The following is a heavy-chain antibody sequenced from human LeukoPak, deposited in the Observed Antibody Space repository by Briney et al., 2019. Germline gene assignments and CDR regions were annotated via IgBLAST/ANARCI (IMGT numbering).Heavy chain of an antibody. Sequence: PGGSLRLSCAASGFIFSSHDMNWVRHPPGKGLEWLSHISSSGTTIYYADSVKGRFTISRDNAKNSLYLQMNSLRAEDTAIYYCARDTRMASLVEFDFWGLGTLVTVSP. J-gene: IGHJ4*01. CDR2: ISSSGTTI. CDR1: GFIFSSHD. D-gene: IGHD2-15*01. V-gene: IGHV3-48*03. CDR3: ARDTRMASLVEFDF.